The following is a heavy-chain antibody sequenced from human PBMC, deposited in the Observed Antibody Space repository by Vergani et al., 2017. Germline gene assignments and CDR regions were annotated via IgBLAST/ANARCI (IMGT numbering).Heavy chain of an antibody. Sequence: QVQLVQSGAEVKKPGSSVKVSCKASGGTFSSYAINWVRQATGQGLEWMGWMNPNSGNTGYAQKFQGRVTMTRNTSISTAYMELSSLRSEDTAVYYCARAKYSSGCSGYWGQGTLVTVSS. V-gene: IGHV1-8*02. J-gene: IGHJ4*02. CDR1: GGTFSSYA. D-gene: IGHD6-19*01. CDR2: MNPNSGNT. CDR3: ARAKYSSGCSGY.